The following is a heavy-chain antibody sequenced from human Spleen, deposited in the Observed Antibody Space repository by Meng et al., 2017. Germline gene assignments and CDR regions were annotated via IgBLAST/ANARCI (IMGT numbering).Heavy chain of an antibody. Sequence: GGSLRLSCAASGFTFSSYNMHWVRQTPGEGLVWVSRINTDASITTYADSVKGRFTISRDNSKNSLYLQMNSLRSEDTALYHCAKQRQGYCSGGSCYPLDYWGQGTLVTVSS. CDR1: GFTFSSYN. CDR3: AKQRQGYCSGGSCYPLDY. J-gene: IGHJ4*02. D-gene: IGHD2-15*01. CDR2: INTDASIT. V-gene: IGHV3-74*03.